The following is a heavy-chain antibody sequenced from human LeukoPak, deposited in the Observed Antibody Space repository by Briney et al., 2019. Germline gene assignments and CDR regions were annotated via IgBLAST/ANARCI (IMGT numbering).Heavy chain of an antibody. J-gene: IGHJ4*02. D-gene: IGHD3-9*01. CDR1: GGSISSYY. CDR2: IYYSGST. V-gene: IGHV4-59*08. Sequence: PSETLSLTCGVSGGSISSYYWSWIRQPPGKGLEWIGYIYYSGSTNYNPSLKSRVTISVDTSKNQFSLILSSVTAADTAVYYCARHNADYDILTGYSHVHYHFDYWGQGTLVTVSS. CDR3: ARHNADYDILTGYSHVHYHFDY.